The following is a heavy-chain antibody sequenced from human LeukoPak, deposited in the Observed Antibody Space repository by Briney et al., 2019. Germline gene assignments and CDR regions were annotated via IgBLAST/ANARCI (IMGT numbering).Heavy chain of an antibody. V-gene: IGHV4-59*08. CDR3: ARHGYDILAGLI. CDR2: IYYSGST. CDR1: GGSISSYY. Sequence: SETLSLTCTVSGGSISSYYWSWIRQPPGKGLEWIGYIYYSGSTNYNPSLKSRVTISVDTSKNQSSLKLNSVTAADTAVYYCARHGYDILAGLIWGQGTMVTVSS. D-gene: IGHD3-9*01. J-gene: IGHJ3*02.